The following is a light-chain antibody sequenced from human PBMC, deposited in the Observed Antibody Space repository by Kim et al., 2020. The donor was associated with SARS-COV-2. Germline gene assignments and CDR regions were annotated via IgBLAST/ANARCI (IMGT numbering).Light chain of an antibody. CDR1: QSLVHSDGNNY. J-gene: IGKJ2*01. CDR2: SAS. Sequence: EPASISCRSGQSLVHSDGNNYLEWYLQTPGQPPQLLIYSASNRASGVPDRFSGSGSGTDFTLKISRVEAEDVGVYLCMQAEQTPYTFGQGTKLEI. CDR3: MQAEQTPYT. V-gene: IGKV2-28*01.